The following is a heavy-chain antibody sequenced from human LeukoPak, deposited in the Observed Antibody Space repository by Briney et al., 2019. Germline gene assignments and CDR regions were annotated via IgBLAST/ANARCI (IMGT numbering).Heavy chain of an antibody. CDR1: GYTFTSYG. D-gene: IGHD3-10*01. V-gene: IGHV1-18*01. CDR2: ISAYNGNT. Sequence: ASVKVSCKASGYTFTSYGISWVRQAPGQGLEWMGWISAYNGNTNYAQKLQGRVTMTTDTSTSTAYMELRSLRSDDTAVYYCARGQGYYYGSGSYGYFDYWGQGTLVTVSS. J-gene: IGHJ4*02. CDR3: ARGQGYYYGSGSYGYFDY.